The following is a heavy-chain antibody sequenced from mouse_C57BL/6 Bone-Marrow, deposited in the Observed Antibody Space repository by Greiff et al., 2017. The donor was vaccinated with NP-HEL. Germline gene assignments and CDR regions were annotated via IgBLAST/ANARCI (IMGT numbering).Heavy chain of an antibody. CDR1: GYTFTSYG. CDR2: IYPRSGNT. Sequence: QVQLQQSGAELARPGASVKLSCKASGYTFTSYGISWVKQRTGQGLEWIGEIYPRSGNTYYNEKFKGKATLTADKSSSTAYMELRSLTSEDSAVYFGARVGIYYYGSPWFAYWGQGTLVTVSA. CDR3: ARVGIYYYGSPWFAY. J-gene: IGHJ3*01. D-gene: IGHD1-1*01. V-gene: IGHV1-81*01.